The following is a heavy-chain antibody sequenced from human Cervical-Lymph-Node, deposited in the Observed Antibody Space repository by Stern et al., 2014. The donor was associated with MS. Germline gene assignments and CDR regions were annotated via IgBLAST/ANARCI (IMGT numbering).Heavy chain of an antibody. V-gene: IGHV3-64*01. CDR1: GFTFSDYA. J-gene: IGHJ6*02. Sequence: EVQLVESGGGLVQPGGSLRLSCVAYGFTFSDYAMYWVRQAPGKGLEHISSISSNGGSTYYANSVRGRFTISRDKSKNTLYLQMGSLRAEDMALYYCARGTTMVSFYYGMDVWGQGTTVIVSS. CDR3: ARGTTMVSFYYGMDV. CDR2: ISSNGGST. D-gene: IGHD5-18*01.